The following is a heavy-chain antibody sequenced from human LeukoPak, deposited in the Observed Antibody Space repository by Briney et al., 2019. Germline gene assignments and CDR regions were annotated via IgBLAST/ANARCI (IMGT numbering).Heavy chain of an antibody. D-gene: IGHD1-26*01. Sequence: PGGSLRLSCAASGFIFSSYWMSWVRQAPGKGLEWVANIKQDGSEKFYVDSVKGRFTISRDNAKNSLYLQMNSLRAEDTAVYYCARESHSGSYYFDYWGQGSLVPVSS. CDR2: IKQDGSEK. CDR1: GFIFSSYW. V-gene: IGHV3-7*01. J-gene: IGHJ4*02. CDR3: ARESHSGSYYFDY.